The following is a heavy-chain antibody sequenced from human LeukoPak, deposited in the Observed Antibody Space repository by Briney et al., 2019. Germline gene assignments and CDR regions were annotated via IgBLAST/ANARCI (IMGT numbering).Heavy chain of an antibody. J-gene: IGHJ4*02. CDR2: ISSSGSTI. V-gene: IGHV3-48*03. CDR1: GFTFSSYE. CDR3: ARRNYGDPQDY. Sequence: GGSLRLSCAASGFTFSSYEMNWVRQAPGKGLEWVSYISSSGSTIYYADSVKGRFTISRDNAKNSLYLQMNSLRAEDTAVYYCARRNYGDPQDYWGQGTLVTVSS. D-gene: IGHD4-17*01.